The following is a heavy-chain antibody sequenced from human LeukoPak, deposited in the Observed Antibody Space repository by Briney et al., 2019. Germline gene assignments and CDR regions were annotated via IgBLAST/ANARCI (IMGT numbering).Heavy chain of an antibody. Sequence: AASGFTFSXFXXXXVRQAPXKXXXXXXXXYSGGSTYYADSVKGRFTISRDNSKNTLYLQMNSLRAEDTAVYYCARDRMEAMAGDDYFDYWGQGTLVTVSS. D-gene: IGHD6-19*01. CDR3: ARDRMEAMAGDDYFDY. CDR1: GFTFSXFX. CDR2: XYSGGST. J-gene: IGHJ4*02. V-gene: IGHV3-66*01.